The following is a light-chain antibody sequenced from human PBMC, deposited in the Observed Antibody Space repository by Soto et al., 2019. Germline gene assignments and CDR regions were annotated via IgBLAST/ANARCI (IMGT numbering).Light chain of an antibody. J-gene: IGKJ1*01. CDR3: QQYGSSFWT. CDR1: QSVSSSY. CDR2: GAS. Sequence: EIVLTQSPGTLSLSPGERATLSCRASQSVSSSYLAWYQQKPGQAPRLLIYGASSSATGISDRFSGSGSGTYSTFTISRLEPEDCAVYYCQQYGSSFWTFGKGNKVEIK. V-gene: IGKV3-20*01.